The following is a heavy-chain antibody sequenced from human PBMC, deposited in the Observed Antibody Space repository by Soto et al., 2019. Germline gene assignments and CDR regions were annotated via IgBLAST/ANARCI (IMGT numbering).Heavy chain of an antibody. J-gene: IGHJ4*02. CDR3: EKENGYSSSWFEFDY. Sequence: GGSLRLAFSASVFPFSSDSVSWVRPAPGKGLEWVSAISGSGGSTYYADSVKGRFTISRDNSKNTLYLQMNSLRAEDTAVYYCEKENGYSSSWFEFDYWGQGTLVTVSS. V-gene: IGHV3-23*01. D-gene: IGHD6-13*01. CDR2: ISGSGGST. CDR1: VFPFSSDS.